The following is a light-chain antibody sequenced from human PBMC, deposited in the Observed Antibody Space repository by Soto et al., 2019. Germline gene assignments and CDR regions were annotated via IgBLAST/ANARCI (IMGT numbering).Light chain of an antibody. J-gene: IGLJ2*01. CDR1: SGDIGGYNY. V-gene: IGLV2-14*01. CDR2: EVT. Sequence: QSALTQPASVSGSPGQSITISCTGTSGDIGGYNYVSWYQQHPGKAPKLLISEVTNRPSGVSNRFSGSKSGNTASLTISGLQAEDEADYYCSSYTTNITPVVFGGGTKLTFL. CDR3: SSYTTNITPVV.